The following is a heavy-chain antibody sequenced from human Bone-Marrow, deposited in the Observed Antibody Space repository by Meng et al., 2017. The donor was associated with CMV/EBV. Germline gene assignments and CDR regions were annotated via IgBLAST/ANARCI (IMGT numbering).Heavy chain of an antibody. J-gene: IGHJ4*02. V-gene: IGHV1-2*02. CDR1: GYTFTGYY. Sequence: ASVKVSCKASGYTFTGYYMHWVRQAPGQGLEWMGWINPNSGGTNYAQKFQGRVTMTRDTSISTAYMESSKLRYEDTAVYYCARTYLLRFLEWFLFLWYWGQGTLVTVSS. CDR3: ARTYLLRFLEWFLFLWY. D-gene: IGHD3-3*01. CDR2: INPNSGGT.